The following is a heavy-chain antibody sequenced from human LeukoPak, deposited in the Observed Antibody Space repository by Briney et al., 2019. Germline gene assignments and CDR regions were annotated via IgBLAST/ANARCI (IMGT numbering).Heavy chain of an antibody. V-gene: IGHV3-53*04. CDR1: GFTVSSNY. CDR3: ALLRYFDWSYGMDV. Sequence: GGSLRLSCAASGFTVSSNYTSWARQAPGKGLEWVSVIYSGGSTYYADSVKGRFTISRHNSKNTLYLQMNSLRAEDTAVYYCALLRYFDWSYGMDVWGQGTTVTVSS. CDR2: IYSGGST. J-gene: IGHJ6*02. D-gene: IGHD3-9*01.